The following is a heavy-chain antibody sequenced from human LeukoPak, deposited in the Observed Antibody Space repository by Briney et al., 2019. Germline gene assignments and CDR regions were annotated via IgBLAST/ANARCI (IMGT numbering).Heavy chain of an antibody. CDR1: GFTFSTYV. V-gene: IGHV3-23*01. CDR2: ISSGGEYT. Sequence: PGGSLRLSCAASGFTFSTYVMSWVRQAPGKGLECVSSISSGGEYTTYAESVKGRFTISRDNSKNTLYLEMNSLRVEDTAIYYCAKDPQYETEWGQGTLVTVSS. J-gene: IGHJ4*02. D-gene: IGHD2-21*02. CDR3: AKDPQYETE.